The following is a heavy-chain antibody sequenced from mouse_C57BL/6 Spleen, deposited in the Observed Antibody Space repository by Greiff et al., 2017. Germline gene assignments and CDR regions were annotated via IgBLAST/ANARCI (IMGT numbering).Heavy chain of an antibody. Sequence: EVMLVESGGDLVKPGGSLKLSCAASGFTFSSYGMSWVRQTPDKRLEWVATISSGGSYTYYPDSVKGRFTISRDNAKNTLYLQMSSLKSEDTAMYYCARRGTTVVAEEYFDVWGTGTTVTVSS. CDR2: ISSGGSYT. V-gene: IGHV5-6*02. CDR3: ARRGTTVVAEEYFDV. J-gene: IGHJ1*03. CDR1: GFTFSSYG. D-gene: IGHD1-1*01.